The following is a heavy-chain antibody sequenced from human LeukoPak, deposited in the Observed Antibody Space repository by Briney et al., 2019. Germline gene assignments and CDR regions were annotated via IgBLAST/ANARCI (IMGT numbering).Heavy chain of an antibody. J-gene: IGHJ6*02. Sequence: PSETLSLTCAVYGGSFSGYYWSWIRQPPGKGLEWIGEINHSGSTNYNPSLKSRVTISVDTSKNQFSLKLSSVTAAGTAVYYCARGDRINYYGMDVWGQGTTVTVSS. CDR1: GGSFSGYY. D-gene: IGHD1-14*01. V-gene: IGHV4-34*01. CDR2: INHSGST. CDR3: ARGDRINYYGMDV.